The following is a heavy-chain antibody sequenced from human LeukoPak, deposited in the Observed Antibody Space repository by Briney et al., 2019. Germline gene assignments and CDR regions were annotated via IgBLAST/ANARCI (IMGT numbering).Heavy chain of an antibody. CDR3: ARPLRYSGYEN. V-gene: IGHV1-18*04. D-gene: IGHD5-12*01. Sequence: ASVKVSCKASGYTSTGYYMHWVRQAPGQGLEWMGWISAYNGNTNYAQKLQGRVTMTTDTSTSTAYMELRSLRSDDTAVYYCARPLRYSGYENWGQGTLVTVSS. J-gene: IGHJ4*02. CDR1: GYTSTGYY. CDR2: ISAYNGNT.